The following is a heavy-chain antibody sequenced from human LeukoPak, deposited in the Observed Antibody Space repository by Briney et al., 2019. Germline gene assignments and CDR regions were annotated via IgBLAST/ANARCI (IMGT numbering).Heavy chain of an antibody. V-gene: IGHV4-59*01. J-gene: IGHJ4*02. D-gene: IGHD5-12*01. CDR3: ARDIVAVI. CDR1: GGSISSYY. CDR2: IYYSGST. Sequence: SETLSLTCTVSGGSISSYYWSWLRQPPGKGLEWIGYIYYSGSTNYNPSLKSRVTISVDTSKNQFSLKLSSVTAADTAVYYCARDIVAVIWGQGTLVTVSS.